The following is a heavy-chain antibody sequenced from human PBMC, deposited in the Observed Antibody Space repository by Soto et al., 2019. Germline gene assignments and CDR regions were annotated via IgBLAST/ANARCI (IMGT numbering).Heavy chain of an antibody. CDR2: ISGSGGST. CDR1: GFTFSSYA. CDR3: AKDICWNYFPGMDV. V-gene: IGHV3-23*01. J-gene: IGHJ6*02. D-gene: IGHD2-8*01. Sequence: GGSLRLSCAASGFTFSSYAMSWVRQAPGKGLEWVSAISGSGGSTYYADSVKGRFTISRDNSKNTLYLQMNSLRAEDTAVYYCAKDICWNYFPGMDVWGQGTTATVSS.